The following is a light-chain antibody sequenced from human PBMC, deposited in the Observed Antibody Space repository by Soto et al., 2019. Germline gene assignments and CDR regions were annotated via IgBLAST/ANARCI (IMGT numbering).Light chain of an antibody. V-gene: IGKV3-20*01. CDR3: QQYGSSPFT. Sequence: EIGLTQSPGTLSLSPGERATLSCRASQSVSSSYLAWYQQKPGQAPRLLIYGASSRATGIPDRFSGSGSGTDFTLTISRLEPEDFAVYYCQQYGSSPFTFCPGTKVDIK. J-gene: IGKJ3*01. CDR2: GAS. CDR1: QSVSSSY.